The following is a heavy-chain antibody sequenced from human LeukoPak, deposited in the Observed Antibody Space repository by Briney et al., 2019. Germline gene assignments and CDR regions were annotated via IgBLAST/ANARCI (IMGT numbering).Heavy chain of an antibody. J-gene: IGHJ6*02. D-gene: IGHD3-10*01. CDR3: TTVYYYGSGKGSGSGSGMDA. CDR2: IRSKANSYAT. Sequence: GRSLRLSCAASGFTFSGSAMHWVRQASGKGLEWVGRIRSKANSYATAYAASVKGRFTISRDDSKNTAYLQMNSLKTEDTAVYYCTTVYYYGSGKGSGSGSGMDAWGQGTTVTVSS. V-gene: IGHV3-73*01. CDR1: GFTFSGSA.